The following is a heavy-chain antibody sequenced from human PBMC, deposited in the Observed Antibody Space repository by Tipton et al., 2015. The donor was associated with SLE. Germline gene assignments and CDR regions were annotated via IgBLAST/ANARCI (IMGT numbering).Heavy chain of an antibody. J-gene: IGHJ3*02. CDR1: GFTVSSNY. Sequence: SLRLSCAASGFTVSSNYMSWVRQAPGKGLEWVSVIYSGDSTDDYADSVKGRFTISRDNSKNTLYLQMNSLRVEDTAVYYCARPRPGDDAFDIWGQGTMVTVSS. V-gene: IGHV3-66*04. CDR3: ARPRPGDDAFDI. D-gene: IGHD7-27*01. CDR2: IYSGDST.